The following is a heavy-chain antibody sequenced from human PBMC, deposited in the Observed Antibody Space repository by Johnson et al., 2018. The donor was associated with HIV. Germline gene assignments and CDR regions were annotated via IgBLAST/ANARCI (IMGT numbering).Heavy chain of an antibody. J-gene: IGHJ3*02. Sequence: VQLVESGGGLIQPGGSLRLSCAASGFTFSSYWMHWVRQATGKGLEWVSAIGTAGDTYYPGSVKGRFTISRDNSKNTLYLQMNSLRAEDTAVYYCARAAAARSSGHDAFDIWGQGTMVTVSS. CDR3: ARAAAARSSGHDAFDI. CDR2: IGTAGDT. CDR1: GFTFSSYW. V-gene: IGHV3-13*01. D-gene: IGHD6-6*01.